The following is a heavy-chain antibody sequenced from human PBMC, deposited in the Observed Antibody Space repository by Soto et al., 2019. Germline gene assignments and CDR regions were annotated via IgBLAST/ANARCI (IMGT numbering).Heavy chain of an antibody. J-gene: IGHJ6*02. V-gene: IGHV3-30*18. CDR1: GFTFSSHV. CDR3: AKARVPFLGNDYYQGIDV. D-gene: IGHD3-3*01. Sequence: GGSLRLSCAASGFTFSSHVIYWVRQAPGQGLEWVALISSDGTTKYYADPVKGRFTISRDSSKNTVSLQMNSLRPEDTAVYYCAKARVPFLGNDYYQGIDVWGQGTTVTVSS. CDR2: ISSDGTTK.